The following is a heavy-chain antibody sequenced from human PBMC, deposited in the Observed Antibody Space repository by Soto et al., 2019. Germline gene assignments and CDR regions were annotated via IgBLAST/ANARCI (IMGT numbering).Heavy chain of an antibody. CDR1: GYSFTSYW. J-gene: IGHJ3*02. CDR3: ARLVVRVFGVVIVNDAFDI. Sequence: GESLKISCKGSGYSFTSYWIGWVRQMPGKGLEWMGIIYPGDSDTRYSPSFQGQVTISADKSISTAYLQWSSLKASDTDMYYCARLVVRVFGVVIVNDAFDIWGQGTMVTVSS. V-gene: IGHV5-51*01. CDR2: IYPGDSDT. D-gene: IGHD3-3*01.